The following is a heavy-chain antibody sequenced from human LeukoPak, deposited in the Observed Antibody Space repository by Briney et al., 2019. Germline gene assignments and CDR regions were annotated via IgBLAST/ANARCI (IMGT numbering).Heavy chain of an antibody. D-gene: IGHD3-22*01. CDR3: ASRTYTYDSSGYYRRNYYFDY. J-gene: IGHJ4*02. CDR2: IIPIFGTT. V-gene: IGHV1-69*13. Sequence: ASVKVSCKASGYTFTGYYMHWVRQAPGQGLEWMGGIIPIFGTTNYAQKLQGRVTITADESTSTAYMELSSLRSEDTAVYYCASRTYTYDSSGYYRRNYYFDYWGQGTLVTVSS. CDR1: GYTFTGYY.